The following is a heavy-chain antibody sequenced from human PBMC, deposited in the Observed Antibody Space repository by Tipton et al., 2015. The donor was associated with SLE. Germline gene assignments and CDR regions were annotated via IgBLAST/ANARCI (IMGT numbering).Heavy chain of an antibody. CDR2: INPSGGST. Sequence: VQLVQSGAEVKKPGASVKVSCKASGYTFTSYYMHWVRQAPGQGLEWMGIINPSGGSTSYAQKFQGRVTMTRDTSTSTVYMELSSLRSEDTAVYYCASIAAAGGEAFDIWGQGTMVTVSS. V-gene: IGHV1-46*01. D-gene: IGHD6-13*01. CDR1: GYTFTSYY. J-gene: IGHJ3*02. CDR3: ASIAAAGGEAFDI.